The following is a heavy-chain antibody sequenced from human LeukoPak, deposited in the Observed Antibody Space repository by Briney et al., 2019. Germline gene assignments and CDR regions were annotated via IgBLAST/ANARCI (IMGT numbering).Heavy chain of an antibody. J-gene: IGHJ4*02. CDR2: ISTSGGST. V-gene: IGHV3-23*01. CDR1: GFTFSRYA. D-gene: IGHD3-22*01. Sequence: GGSLRLSCAASGFTFSRYAMSWVRQAPGKGLEWVSAISTSGGSTYYADSVRGRFTISRDNSKDTLYLQMNTLRAEDTAVYYCAKDRKVVVKPYYFDYWGQGTLVTVSS. CDR3: AKDRKVVVKPYYFDY.